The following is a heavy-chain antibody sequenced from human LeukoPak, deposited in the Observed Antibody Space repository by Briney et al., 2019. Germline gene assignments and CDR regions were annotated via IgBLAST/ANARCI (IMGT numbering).Heavy chain of an antibody. CDR3: VREARGYHYTYFDY. Sequence: PGGSLRLSCTASGFTLGVHDMHWVRQTTGGGLECVAAVSAGHHAFYAGSVKGRFTVSRVDAKNSLYLQMNSLRAGDTAVYYCVREARGYHYTYFDYWGQGSLVTVSS. D-gene: IGHD5-18*01. CDR2: VSAGHHA. V-gene: IGHV3-13*01. J-gene: IGHJ4*02. CDR1: GFTLGVHD.